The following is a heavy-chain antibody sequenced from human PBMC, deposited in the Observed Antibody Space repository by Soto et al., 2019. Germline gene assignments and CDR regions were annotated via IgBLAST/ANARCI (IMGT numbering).Heavy chain of an antibody. Sequence: QVQLVESGGGVVQPGRSLRLSCAASGFTFSSYAMHWVRQAPGKGLEWVAVISYDGSNKYYADSVKGRFTISRDNSKNTLYLQMNSLRAEDTAVYYCARAINYDFWSGYYWNYYYGMDVWGQGTTVTVSS. V-gene: IGHV3-30-3*01. CDR3: ARAINYDFWSGYYWNYYYGMDV. D-gene: IGHD3-3*01. CDR2: ISYDGSNK. CDR1: GFTFSSYA. J-gene: IGHJ6*02.